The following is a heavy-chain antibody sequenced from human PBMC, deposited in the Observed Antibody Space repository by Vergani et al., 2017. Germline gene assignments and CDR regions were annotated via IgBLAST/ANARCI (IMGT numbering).Heavy chain of an antibody. Sequence: QVQLVQSGAEVKKPGASVKVSCKASGYTFTSYGISWVRQAPGQGLEWMGWISAYNGNTNYAQKLQGRVTMTRDTSISTAYMELSRLRSDDTAVYYCATTIFGVVTWFDPWGQGTLVTVSS. D-gene: IGHD3-3*01. CDR1: GYTFTSYG. CDR3: ATTIFGVVTWFDP. CDR2: ISAYNGNT. V-gene: IGHV1-18*04. J-gene: IGHJ5*02.